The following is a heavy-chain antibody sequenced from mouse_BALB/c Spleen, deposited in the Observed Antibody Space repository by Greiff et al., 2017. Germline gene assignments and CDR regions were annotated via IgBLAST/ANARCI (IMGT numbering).Heavy chain of an antibody. J-gene: IGHJ2*01. Sequence: VQLQQSGAELVKPGASVKLSCKASGYTFTSYWMHWVKQRPGQGLEWIGEINPSNGRTNYNEKFKSKATLTVDKSSSTAYMQLSSLTSEDSAVYYCARYDYDFDYWGQGTTLTVSS. CDR1: GYTFTSYW. CDR2: INPSNGRT. CDR3: ARYDYDFDY. D-gene: IGHD2-4*01. V-gene: IGHV1S81*02.